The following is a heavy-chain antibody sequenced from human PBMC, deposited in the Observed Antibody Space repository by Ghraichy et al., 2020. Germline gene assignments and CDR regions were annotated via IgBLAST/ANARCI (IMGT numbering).Heavy chain of an antibody. CDR1: GFSFNNYW. CDR2: INSDGRGT. D-gene: IGHD2-15*01. CDR3: AREYCRGGRCFFGTGGSHFDY. J-gene: IGHJ4*02. V-gene: IGHV3-74*01. Sequence: GESLTISCAASGFSFNNYWMHWVRQAPGKGLVWVSHINSDGRGTIYADSVKGRFTISRDNARNTLYLQMNSLRAEDTAVYYCAREYCRGGRCFFGTGGSHFDYWGQGTLVTVSS.